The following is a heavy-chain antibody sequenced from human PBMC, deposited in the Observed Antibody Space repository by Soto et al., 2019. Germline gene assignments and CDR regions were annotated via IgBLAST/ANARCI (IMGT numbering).Heavy chain of an antibody. D-gene: IGHD3-10*01. V-gene: IGHV1-69*13. CDR3: AREITIVRGSGYGMDV. J-gene: IGHJ6*02. CDR2: IIPIFGTA. Sequence: ASVNVSCKASGGTFSSYAISWVRQAPGQGLEWMGGIIPIFGTANYAQKFQGRVTITADESTSTAYMELSSLRSEDTAVYYCAREITIVRGSGYGMDVWGQGTTVTVSS. CDR1: GGTFSSYA.